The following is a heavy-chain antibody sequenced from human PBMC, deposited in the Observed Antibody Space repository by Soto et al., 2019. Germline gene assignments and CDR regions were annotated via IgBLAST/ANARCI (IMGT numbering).Heavy chain of an antibody. V-gene: IGHV1-3*01. J-gene: IGHJ4*02. CDR2: INGGNGDT. Sequence: SVKVSCKASGYTFTGYAIHWVRQAPGQRHEWMGLINGGNGDTKYSQKFQGRVTITRDTSASTAYMELTSLGSEDTAVYHCARGYCSSTSCQYYFDFWGQGTLVTVSS. CDR3: ARGYCSSTSCQYYFDF. CDR1: GYTFTGYA. D-gene: IGHD2-2*01.